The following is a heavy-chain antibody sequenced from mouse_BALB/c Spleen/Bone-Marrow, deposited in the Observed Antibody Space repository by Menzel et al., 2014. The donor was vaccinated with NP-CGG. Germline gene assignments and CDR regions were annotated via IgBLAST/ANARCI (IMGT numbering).Heavy chain of an antibody. V-gene: IGHV1-7*01. CDR3: ARSYGNYVDY. CDR2: INPSTGYT. CDR1: GYTFXNYW. Sequence: VQRVESGAELAKPGAPVKMSCKASGYTFXNYWMHWVKQRPGQGLEWIGYINPSTGYTDYNQKFKDKATLTADKSSSTAYMQLSSLTSEDSAVYYCARSYGNYVDYWGQGTTLTVSS. J-gene: IGHJ2*01. D-gene: IGHD2-1*01.